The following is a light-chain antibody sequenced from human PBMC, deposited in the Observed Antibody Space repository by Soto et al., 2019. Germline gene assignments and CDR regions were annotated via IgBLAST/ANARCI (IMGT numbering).Light chain of an antibody. CDR1: SSDVGGYNY. CDR2: EVT. V-gene: IGLV2-8*01. CDR3: CSYAASNNFYFV. J-gene: IGLJ3*02. Sequence: QSALTQPPSASGSPGQSVTISCTGTSSDVGGYNYVSWYQQYPGRAPKLMIYEVTKRPSGVPDRFSGSKSGNTASLTVSGLQGEDEADYYCCSYAASNNFYFVFGGGTKLTVL.